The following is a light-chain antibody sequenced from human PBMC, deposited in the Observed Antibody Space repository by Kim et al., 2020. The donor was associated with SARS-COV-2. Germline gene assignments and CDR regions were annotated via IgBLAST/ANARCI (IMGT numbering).Light chain of an antibody. J-gene: IGLJ2*01. V-gene: IGLV3-1*01. CDR3: QAWDSSSVV. Sequence: VSPGQTASITCSGDKLGDKYACWYQQKPGQSPVPVIYQDSKRPSGIPERFSGSNSGNIATLTISGTQAMDEADYYCQAWDSSSVVFGGGTQLTVL. CDR2: QDS. CDR1: KLGDKY.